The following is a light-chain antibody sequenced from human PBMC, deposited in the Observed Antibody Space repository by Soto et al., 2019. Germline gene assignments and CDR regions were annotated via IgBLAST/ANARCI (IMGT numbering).Light chain of an antibody. CDR1: QGISSY. Sequence: PLTQSPSSLSASVGDRVTITCRASQGISSYLAWYQQKPGKATKLLIYAASTLQSGVPSRFSGSGSGTDFTLTISSLQPEEFATYYCQQLNSYPLTFGPGTKVDIE. CDR3: QQLNSYPLT. CDR2: AAS. V-gene: IGKV1-9*01. J-gene: IGKJ3*01.